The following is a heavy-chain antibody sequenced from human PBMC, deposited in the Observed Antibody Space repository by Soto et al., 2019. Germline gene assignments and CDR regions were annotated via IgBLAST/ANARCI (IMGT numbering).Heavy chain of an antibody. V-gene: IGHV3-21*06. CDR3: ARESEDLTSNFDY. J-gene: IGHJ4*02. CDR2: ISSTTNYI. Sequence: GGSLRLSCAASGFTFTRFSMNWVRQAPGKGLEWVSSISSTTNYIYYGDSMKGRFTISRDNAKNSLYPEMNSLRAEDTAVYYCARESEDLTSNFDYWGQGTLVTVSS. CDR1: GFTFTRFS.